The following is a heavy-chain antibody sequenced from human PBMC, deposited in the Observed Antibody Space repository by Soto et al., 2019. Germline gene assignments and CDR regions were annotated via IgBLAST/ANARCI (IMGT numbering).Heavy chain of an antibody. D-gene: IGHD6-13*01. CDR2: IIPLFGTT. CDR1: GGTLSNYA. J-gene: IGHJ5*02. Sequence: QVQLVQSGAEVKKPGSSVKVSCKASGGTLSNYAFTWVRQAPGQGLEWMGGIIPLFGTTNYAQKFKGRVTITADESTSTAYMELSSLRAEDAAVYYCARGATHGSSWYFWFDPWGQGTLVTVSS. V-gene: IGHV1-69*01. CDR3: ARGATHGSSWYFWFDP.